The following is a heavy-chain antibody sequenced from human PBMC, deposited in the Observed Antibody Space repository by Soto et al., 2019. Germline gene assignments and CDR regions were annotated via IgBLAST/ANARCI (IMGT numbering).Heavy chain of an antibody. CDR1: GGSFSGYY. CDR3: ARGRGGVTSPAFDY. D-gene: IGHD3-16*01. Sequence: SETLSLTCAVYGGSFSGYYWSWIRQPPGKGLEWIGEINHSGSTNYNPSLKSRVTISVDTSKNQFSLKLSSVAAADTAVYYCARGRGGVTSPAFDYWGQGTLVTVSS. V-gene: IGHV4-34*01. CDR2: INHSGST. J-gene: IGHJ4*02.